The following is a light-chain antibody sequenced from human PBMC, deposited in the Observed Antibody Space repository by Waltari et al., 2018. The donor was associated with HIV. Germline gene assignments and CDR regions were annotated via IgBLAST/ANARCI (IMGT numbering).Light chain of an antibody. CDR2: GAS. CDR3: QQYSSSPWT. Sequence: EIVLTQSPGTLSLSPGERATLSCRASQSIISNYLAWYQQKPGQAPRLLIYGASSRATGIPDRFSGSGSVTDFTLTISRLEPEDFAVYYCQQYSSSPWTFGQGTKVEIK. CDR1: QSIISNY. J-gene: IGKJ1*01. V-gene: IGKV3-20*01.